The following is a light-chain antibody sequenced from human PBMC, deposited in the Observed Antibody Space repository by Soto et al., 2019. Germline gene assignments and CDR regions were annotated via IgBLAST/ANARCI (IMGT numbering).Light chain of an antibody. CDR2: GNS. Sequence: QSVLTQPPSVSGAPGQRVTISCTGSSSNIGAGYDVHWYQQLPGTAPKLLIYGNSNRPSGVPDRFSGSKSGTSASLAITGLRVEEEAEYYCQSYDGSLGVYVFGTGTKVTVL. J-gene: IGLJ1*01. V-gene: IGLV1-40*01. CDR1: SSNIGAGYD. CDR3: QSYDGSLGVYV.